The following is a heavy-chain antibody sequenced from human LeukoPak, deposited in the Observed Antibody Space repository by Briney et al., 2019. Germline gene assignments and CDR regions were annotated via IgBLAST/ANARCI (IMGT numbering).Heavy chain of an antibody. CDR2: IYYSGST. J-gene: IGHJ4*02. CDR1: GGSISSSSYY. D-gene: IGHD4-23*01. Sequence: SETLSLTCTVSGGSISSSSYYWGWIRQPPGKGLEWIGSIYYSGSTNYNPSLKSRVTISVDTSKNQFSLKLSSVTAADTAVYYCARDNDYGGNYGLGYWGQGTLVTVSS. V-gene: IGHV4-39*07. CDR3: ARDNDYGGNYGLGY.